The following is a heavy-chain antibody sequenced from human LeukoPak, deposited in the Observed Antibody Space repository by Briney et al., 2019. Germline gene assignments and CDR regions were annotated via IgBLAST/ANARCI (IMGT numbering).Heavy chain of an antibody. CDR3: ARVSSSWFGGWFDS. CDR1: GDSISSGSYY. D-gene: IGHD6-13*01. V-gene: IGHV4-61*02. CDR2: IYATGSA. J-gene: IGHJ5*01. Sequence: PSQTLSLTCTVSGDSISSGSYYWSWIRQPAGKGLEWIGRIYATGSANYNPSLKSRVTISVDTSKNQFSLKLSSVTAADTAVYYCARVSSSWFGGWFDSWGQGTLVTVAS.